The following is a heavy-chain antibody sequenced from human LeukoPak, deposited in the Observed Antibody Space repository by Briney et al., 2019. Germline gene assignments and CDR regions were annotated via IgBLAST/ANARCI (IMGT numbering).Heavy chain of an antibody. J-gene: IGHJ5*02. D-gene: IGHD3-22*01. V-gene: IGHV3-74*01. CDR3: ATFRDSSGPRGGFDP. CDR1: GFTFSSYW. Sequence: PGGSLRLSCAASGFTFSSYWMHWVRQVPGKGLVWVSRINTAGTSTSYADSVKGRFTISRDNSKNTLYLQTSSLRAEDTAVYYCATFRDSSGPRGGFDPWGQGTLVTVSS. CDR2: INTAGTST.